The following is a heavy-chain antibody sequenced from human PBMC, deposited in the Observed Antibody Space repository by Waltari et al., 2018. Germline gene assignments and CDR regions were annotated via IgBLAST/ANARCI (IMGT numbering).Heavy chain of an antibody. J-gene: IGHJ6*02. D-gene: IGHD6-6*01. V-gene: IGHV1-18*04. CDR2: LGAYNGNT. Sequence: QVQLVQSGAEVKKPGASVKVSCKASGYTFTSYGISWVRQAPGQGLEWMGWLGAYNGNTNYAQKVQGRVTMTTDTSTSTAYMELRSLRSDDTAVYYCARAVRPNTYYGMDVWGQGTTVTVSS. CDR1: GYTFTSYG. CDR3: ARAVRPNTYYGMDV.